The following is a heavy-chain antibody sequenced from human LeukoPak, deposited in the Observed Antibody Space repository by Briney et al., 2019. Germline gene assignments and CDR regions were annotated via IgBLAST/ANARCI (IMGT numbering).Heavy chain of an antibody. CDR3: ARDEGALGYCSSTSCPRGGFDP. V-gene: IGHV4-30-4*01. CDR1: GGSISSGDYY. CDR2: IYYSGST. Sequence: SQTLSLTCTVSGGSISSGDYYWSWIRQPPGNGLEWIGYIYYSGSTYYNPSLKSRVTISVDTSKNQFSLKLSSVTAADTAVYYCARDEGALGYCSSTSCPRGGFDPWGQGTLVTVSS. D-gene: IGHD2-2*01. J-gene: IGHJ5*02.